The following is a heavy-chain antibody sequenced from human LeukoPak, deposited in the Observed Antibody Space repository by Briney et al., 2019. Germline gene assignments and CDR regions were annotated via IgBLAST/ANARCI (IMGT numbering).Heavy chain of an antibody. CDR2: IYYSGGT. J-gene: IGHJ4*02. V-gene: IGHV4-59*01. CDR1: GGSISSYY. CDR3: AREVVAGSSFDY. D-gene: IGHD6-19*01. Sequence: SETLSLTCTVSGGSISSYYWSWIRQPPGKGLEWIGYIYYSGGTNYNPSLKSRVTISVDTSKNQFSLKLSSVTAADTAVYYCAREVVAGSSFDYWGQGTLVTVSS.